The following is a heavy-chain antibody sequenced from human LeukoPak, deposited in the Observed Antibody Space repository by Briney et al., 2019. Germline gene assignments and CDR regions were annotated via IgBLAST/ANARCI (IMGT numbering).Heavy chain of an antibody. V-gene: IGHV3-11*04. Sequence: PGGSLRLSCAASGFIFSDYYMSWIRQAPGKGLEWLSFISSGGSTIYYADSVKGRFTISRDNAQNSLYLQMNSLRAEDTAVYYCAKNYYDSSGYYQYYFDYWGQGTLVTVSS. D-gene: IGHD3-22*01. J-gene: IGHJ4*02. CDR2: ISSGGSTI. CDR1: GFIFSDYY. CDR3: AKNYYDSSGYYQYYFDY.